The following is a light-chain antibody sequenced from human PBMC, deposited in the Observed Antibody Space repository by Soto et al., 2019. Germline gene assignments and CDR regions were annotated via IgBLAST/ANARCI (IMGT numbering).Light chain of an antibody. CDR1: STDVGAYNY. J-gene: IGLJ2*01. CDR3: SSYRGASTPV. CDR2: DVT. V-gene: IGLV2-14*01. Sequence: ALTQPASLSGSPVQSITISCTGTSTDVGAYNYVSWYQQHPGKAPKLVIFDVTNRPSEVSDRFSGSKSGNTASLTISGLQFEDEADYYCSSYRGASTPVFGGGTKVTVL.